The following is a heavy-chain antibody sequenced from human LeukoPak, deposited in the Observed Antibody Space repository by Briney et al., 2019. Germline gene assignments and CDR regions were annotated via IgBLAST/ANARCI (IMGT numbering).Heavy chain of an antibody. CDR3: ARGQGPGVATRRGGFDI. V-gene: IGHV4-30-4*01. J-gene: IGHJ3*02. CDR1: GGSIYGGDYY. D-gene: IGHD6-6*01. CDR2: IYCTGTT. Sequence: SETLSLTCTVSGGSIYGGDYYWTWIRQSPGQGLQWIGYIYCTGTTYYNPSLKSRATISVDTSQDKFSLRLNSVTAAGMAVYFCARGQGPGVATRRGGFDIWGQGTTVTVSS.